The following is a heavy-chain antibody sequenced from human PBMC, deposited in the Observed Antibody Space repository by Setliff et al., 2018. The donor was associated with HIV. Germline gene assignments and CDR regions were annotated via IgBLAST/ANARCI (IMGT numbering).Heavy chain of an antibody. V-gene: IGHV4-39*07. Sequence: SETLSLTCTVSGGSISSSSYYWGWIRQPPGKGLEWIGSIYYSGSTYYNPSVKRRVTISVGTSKNQVSLTLSSVTAVDTAVYYCARFCSGGSCPDYWGQGTLVTVSS. CDR3: ARFCSGGSCPDY. D-gene: IGHD2-15*01. CDR2: IYYSGST. CDR1: GGSISSSSYY. J-gene: IGHJ4*02.